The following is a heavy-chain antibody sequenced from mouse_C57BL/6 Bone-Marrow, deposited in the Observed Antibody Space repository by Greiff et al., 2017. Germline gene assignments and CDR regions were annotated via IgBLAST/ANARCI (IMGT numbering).Heavy chain of an antibody. Sequence: EVKLMESVAELVRPGASVKLSCTASGFNIKNPYMHWVKQRPEQGLEWIGRIDPANGNTKYAPKFQGKATITAETSSNTAYLQLSSRTSEDTAIYYCAVGVKLCLAWVAYWGQGTLVTVSA. CDR2: IDPANGNT. CDR3: AVGVKLCLAWVAY. CDR1: GFNIKNPY. J-gene: IGHJ3*01. V-gene: IGHV14-3*01. D-gene: IGHD1-1*02.